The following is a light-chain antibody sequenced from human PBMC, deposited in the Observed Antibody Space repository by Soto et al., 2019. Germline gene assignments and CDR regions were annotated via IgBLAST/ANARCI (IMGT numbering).Light chain of an antibody. CDR1: QGISSY. CDR2: AAS. J-gene: IGKJ5*01. V-gene: IGKV1-9*01. Sequence: IQLTQSPYSLSASVGDRVTITCRASQGISSYLAWYQQKPGKAPKLLIYAASTLKSGVPSRFSGSGPGTDFPLIISSLQPEDFATYYCQQLNSYPITLGQGTRLEIK. CDR3: QQLNSYPIT.